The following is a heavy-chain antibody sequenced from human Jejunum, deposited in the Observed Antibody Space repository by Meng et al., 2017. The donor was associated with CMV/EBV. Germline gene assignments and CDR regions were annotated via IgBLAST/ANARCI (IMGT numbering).Heavy chain of an antibody. CDR2: ISFDGSDR. Sequence: FTFTARAMPWLRQAPGRGLEWVALISFDGSDRLYADSVKGRFTISRDNSKNTLYLQMNSLRSEDTAVFYCARGADDHNNYYYGVDVWGQGTTVTVSS. J-gene: IGHJ6*02. D-gene: IGHD5-24*01. V-gene: IGHV3-30-3*01. CDR3: ARGADDHNNYYYGVDV. CDR1: FTFTARA.